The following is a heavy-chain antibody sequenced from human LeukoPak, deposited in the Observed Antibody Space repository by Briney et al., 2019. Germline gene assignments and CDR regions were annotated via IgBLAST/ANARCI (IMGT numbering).Heavy chain of an antibody. D-gene: IGHD6-19*01. CDR2: ISGSGGST. V-gene: IGHV3-23*01. CDR1: GFTFSSYA. Sequence: GGSLRLSCAASGFTFSSYAMSWVRQAPGKGLEWVSAISGSGGSTYYADSVKGRFTISRDNSKNTLYLQMNNLRAEDTAVYYCAGRDSSGFTEYFQHWGQGTLVTVSS. CDR3: AGRDSSGFTEYFQH. J-gene: IGHJ1*01.